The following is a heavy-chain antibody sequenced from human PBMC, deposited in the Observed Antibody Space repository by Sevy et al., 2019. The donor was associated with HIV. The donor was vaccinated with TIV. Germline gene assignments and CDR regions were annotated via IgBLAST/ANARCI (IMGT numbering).Heavy chain of an antibody. CDR2: IFSDGSTK. V-gene: IGHV3-33*01. CDR3: ARESGSDWYFDL. J-gene: IGHJ2*01. D-gene: IGHD1-26*01. CDR1: GFTFSTFG. Sequence: LSLTCAASGFTFSTFGIHWVRQAPGKGLEWVAAIFSDGSTKYYADSVKGRFAISRDNSKSTVNLQMNRLRAEDTAVYSCARESGSDWYFDLWGRGTLVTVSS.